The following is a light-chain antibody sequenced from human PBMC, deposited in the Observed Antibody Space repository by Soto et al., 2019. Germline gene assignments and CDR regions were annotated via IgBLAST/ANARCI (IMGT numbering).Light chain of an antibody. CDR3: QQLNSYPT. V-gene: IGKV1-9*01. J-gene: IGKJ5*01. CDR1: QGISSY. CDR2: AAS. Sequence: DIQLTQSPSFLSASVGDRVTIACRASQGISSYLAWYQQKPGKAPKLLIYAASTLQSGVPSRFSGSGSGTEFTLTISSLQPEDFATYYCQQLNSYPTFGQGHDWRL.